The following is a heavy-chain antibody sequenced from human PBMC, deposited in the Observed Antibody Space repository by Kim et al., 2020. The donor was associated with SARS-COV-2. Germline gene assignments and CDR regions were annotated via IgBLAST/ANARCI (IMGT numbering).Heavy chain of an antibody. V-gene: IGHV3-33*06. Sequence: NKYYADPVKGRFTISRDNSKNTLYLQMNSLRAEDTAVYYCAKGDYGAPGYWGQGTLVTVSS. J-gene: IGHJ4*02. CDR3: AKGDYGAPGY. CDR2: NK. D-gene: IGHD4-17*01.